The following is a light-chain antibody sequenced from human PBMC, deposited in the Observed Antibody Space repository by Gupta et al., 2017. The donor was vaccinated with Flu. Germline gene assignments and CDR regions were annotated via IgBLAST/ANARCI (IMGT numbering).Light chain of an antibody. Sequence: EIVLTQSPGTLSLSPGERATLSCRASQTVSSTYLAWYQQKPGQAPRLLIYGASNRATDIPDRFAGSGSGTDFTLTISRLEPGDSAIYYGHQYLNSPGFGQGTKVEIK. J-gene: IGKJ1*01. CDR1: QTVSSTY. V-gene: IGKV3-20*01. CDR2: GAS. CDR3: HQYLNSPG.